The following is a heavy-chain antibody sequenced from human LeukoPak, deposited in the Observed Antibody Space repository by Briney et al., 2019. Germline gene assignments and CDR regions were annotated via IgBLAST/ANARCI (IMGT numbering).Heavy chain of an antibody. CDR3: ARGGGTVISSNAFDI. V-gene: IGHV4-4*02. Sequence: PSGTLSLTCAVSGGSISNFNWWSWVRQPPGKGLEWIGEIYYSGTTNYNPSLKSRVTVSVDKSRNQFSLKLSSVTAADPAVYYCARGGGTVISSNAFDIWGQGTMVTVSS. CDR2: IYYSGTT. D-gene: IGHD1-1*01. CDR1: GGSISNFNW. J-gene: IGHJ3*02.